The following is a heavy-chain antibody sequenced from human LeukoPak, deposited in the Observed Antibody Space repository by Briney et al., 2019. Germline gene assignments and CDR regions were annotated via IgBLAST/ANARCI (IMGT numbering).Heavy chain of an antibody. D-gene: IGHD3-3*01. CDR1: GGTFSSYA. CDR3: ARGTTIFGVVINYYYYMDV. J-gene: IGHJ6*03. V-gene: IGHV1-69*05. CDR2: IIPIFGTA. Sequence: ASVKVSCKASGGTFSSYAISWVQQAPGQGLEWMGGIIPIFGTANYAQKFQGRVTITTDESTSTAYMELSSLRSEDTAVYYCARGTTIFGVVINYYYYMDVWGKGTTVTVSS.